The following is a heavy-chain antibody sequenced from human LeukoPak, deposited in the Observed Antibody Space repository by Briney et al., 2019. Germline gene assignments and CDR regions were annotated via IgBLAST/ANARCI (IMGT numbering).Heavy chain of an antibody. J-gene: IGHJ3*02. Sequence: GGSLRLSCAASGFTFSSYWMSWGRQAPGKGLEWVANINQDGSEKYYVDSVKGRFTISRDNAKNSLFLQMISLRAEDTAVYYCARDHHRRQYDGQARDTFDIWGQGTMVTVSS. CDR2: INQDGSEK. D-gene: IGHD3-16*01. V-gene: IGHV3-7*01. CDR1: GFTFSSYW. CDR3: ARDHHRRQYDGQARDTFDI.